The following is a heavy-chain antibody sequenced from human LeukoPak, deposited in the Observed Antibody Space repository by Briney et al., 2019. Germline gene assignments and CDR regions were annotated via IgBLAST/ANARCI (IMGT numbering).Heavy chain of an antibody. CDR1: GGSISSYY. CDR3: ARGSEGLRLGELSFLFDY. Sequence: SETLSLTCTVSGGSISSYYWSWIRQPPGKGLGWIGYIYYSGSTNYNPSLKSRVTISVDTSKNQFSLKLSSVTAADTAVYYCARGSEGLRLGELSFLFDYWGQGTLVTVSS. D-gene: IGHD3-16*02. CDR2: IYYSGST. V-gene: IGHV4-59*01. J-gene: IGHJ4*02.